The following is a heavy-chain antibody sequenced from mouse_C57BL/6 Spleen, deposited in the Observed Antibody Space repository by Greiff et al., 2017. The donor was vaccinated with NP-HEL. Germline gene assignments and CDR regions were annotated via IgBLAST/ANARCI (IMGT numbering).Heavy chain of an antibody. V-gene: IGHV1-26*01. CDR1: GYTFTDYY. CDR2: INPNNGGT. J-gene: IGHJ3*01. D-gene: IGHD2-2*01. CDR3: ARPLSYYGYDPGFAY. Sequence: EVQLQQSGPELVKPGASVKISCKASGYTFTDYYMNWVKQSHGKSLEWIGDINPNNGGTSYNQKFKGKATLTVDKSSSTAYMELRSLTSEDSAVYYCARPLSYYGYDPGFAYWGQGTLVTVSA.